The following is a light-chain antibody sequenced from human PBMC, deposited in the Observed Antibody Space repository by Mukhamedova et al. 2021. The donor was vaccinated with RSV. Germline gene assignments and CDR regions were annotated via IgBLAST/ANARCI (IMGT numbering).Light chain of an antibody. J-gene: IGLJ3*02. V-gene: IGLV1-40*01. Sequence: GVPDRLSGSKSSTSVSLAITGLQAEDEADYYCQSYDNSLNVVFGGGTKLTVL. CDR3: QSYDNSLNVV.